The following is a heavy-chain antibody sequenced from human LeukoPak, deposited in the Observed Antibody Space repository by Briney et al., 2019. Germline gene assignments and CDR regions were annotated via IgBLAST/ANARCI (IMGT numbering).Heavy chain of an antibody. CDR3: ARGQSAAGDAFDI. D-gene: IGHD6-13*01. CDR1: GFTFSSYS. Sequence: GSLRLSCAASGFTFSSYSMNWVRQAPGKGLEWVSSISSSSSYIYYADSVKGRFTISRDNAKNSLYLQMNSLRAEDTAVYYCARGQSAAGDAFDIWGQGTMVTVSS. J-gene: IGHJ3*02. CDR2: ISSSSSYI. V-gene: IGHV3-21*01.